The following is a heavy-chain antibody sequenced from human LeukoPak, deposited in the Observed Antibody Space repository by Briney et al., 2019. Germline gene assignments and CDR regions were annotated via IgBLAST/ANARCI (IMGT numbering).Heavy chain of an antibody. CDR2: MNPNSGNT. CDR3: ARVGSAATHEYYYYYMDV. Sequence: GASVKVSCKASGYTFTSYDINWVRQATGQGLEWMGWMNPNSGNTGYAQKFQGRVTMARNTSISTAYMELSSLRSEDTAVYYCARVGSAATHEYYYYYMDVWGKGTTVTVSS. J-gene: IGHJ6*03. V-gene: IGHV1-8*01. CDR1: GYTFTSYD. D-gene: IGHD2-15*01.